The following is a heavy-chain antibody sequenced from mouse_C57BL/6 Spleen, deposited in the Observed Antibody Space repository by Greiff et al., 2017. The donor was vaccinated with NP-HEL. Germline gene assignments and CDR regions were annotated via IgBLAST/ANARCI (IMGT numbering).Heavy chain of an antibody. CDR3: ATQLGLYAMDY. J-gene: IGHJ4*01. D-gene: IGHD4-1*02. Sequence: DVMLVESGGGLVKPGGSLKLSCAASGFTFSDYGMHWVRQAPEKGLEWVAYISSGSSTIYYADTVKGRFTISRDNAKNTLFLQMTSLRSEDTAMYYCATQLGLYAMDYWGQGTSVTVSS. V-gene: IGHV5-17*01. CDR2: ISSGSSTI. CDR1: GFTFSDYG.